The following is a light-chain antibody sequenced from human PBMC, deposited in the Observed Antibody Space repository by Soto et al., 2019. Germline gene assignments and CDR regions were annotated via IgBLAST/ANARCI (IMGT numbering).Light chain of an antibody. J-gene: IGLJ2*01. Sequence: QSVLTQPPSASGTPGQRVTISCSGSSSNIGSNTVNWYHQLPGTAPKLLIYSNNQRPSGVPDRFSGSKSGTSASLAISGLQAEDEADYYCAVWDYSLNGVVFGGGTKLTVL. CDR2: SNN. CDR3: AVWDYSLNGVV. V-gene: IGLV1-44*01. CDR1: SSNIGSNT.